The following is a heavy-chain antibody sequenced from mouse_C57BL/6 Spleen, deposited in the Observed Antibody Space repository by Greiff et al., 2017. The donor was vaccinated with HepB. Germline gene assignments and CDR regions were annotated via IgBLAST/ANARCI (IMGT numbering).Heavy chain of an antibody. D-gene: IGHD1-1*01. CDR2: ISNLAYSI. V-gene: IGHV5-15*04. CDR1: GFTFSDYG. J-gene: IGHJ2*01. CDR3: ARRGSSYDFDY. Sequence: VESGGGLVQPGGSLQLSCAASGFTFSDYGMAWGRQAPRKGPEWVAFISNLAYSIYYADTVTGRFTISRENAQNTLYLEMSSLRSEDTSMYYCARRGSSYDFDYWGQGTTLTVSS.